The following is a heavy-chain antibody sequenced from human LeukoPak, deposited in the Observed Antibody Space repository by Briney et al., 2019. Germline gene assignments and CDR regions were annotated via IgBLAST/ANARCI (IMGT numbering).Heavy chain of an antibody. J-gene: IGHJ4*02. CDR1: GYTFTGYY. D-gene: IGHD4-17*01. CDR2: INPNSGGT. V-gene: IGHV1-2*02. Sequence: ASVKVSCKASGYTFTGYYMHWVRQAPGQGLEWMGWINPNSGGTNYAQKFQGRVTMTRDTSISTAYMELSRLRSDDTAVYYCARGWDYGDYAGRGAYYFDYWGQGTLVTVSS. CDR3: ARGWDYGDYAGRGAYYFDY.